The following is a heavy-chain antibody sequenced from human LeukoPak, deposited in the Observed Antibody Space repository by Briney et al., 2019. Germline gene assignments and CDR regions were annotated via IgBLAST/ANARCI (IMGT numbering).Heavy chain of an antibody. J-gene: IGHJ6*03. CDR2: INPNSGGT. CDR1: GYTFTGYY. D-gene: IGHD3-22*01. V-gene: IGHV1-2*02. CDR3: ARGILTQPLRRITMIVVAGRIYRYYMDV. Sequence: GASVKVSCKASGYTFTGYYMHWVRQAPGQGLEWMGWINPNSGGTNYAQKFQGRVTMTRNTSISTAYMELSSLRSEDTAVYYCARGILTQPLRRITMIVVAGRIYRYYMDVWGKGTTVTISS.